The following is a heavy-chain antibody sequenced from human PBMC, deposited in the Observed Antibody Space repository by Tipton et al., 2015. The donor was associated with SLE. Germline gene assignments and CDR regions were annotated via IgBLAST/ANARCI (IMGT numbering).Heavy chain of an antibody. CDR2: ITIGGDTT. D-gene: IGHD3-3*02. CDR3: ASEIRPNDY. CDR1: GFTFRSHG. J-gene: IGHJ4*02. Sequence: SLRLSCAVSGFTFRSHGMTWVRQAPGKGLEWVSAITIGGDTTYCADSVKGRFTISRDDSKNTLYLQMSSLRVDDTAMYYCASEIRPNDYWGQGTLVTVFS. V-gene: IGHV3-23*01.